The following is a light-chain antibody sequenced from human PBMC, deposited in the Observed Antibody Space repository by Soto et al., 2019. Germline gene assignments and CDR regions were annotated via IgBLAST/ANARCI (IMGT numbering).Light chain of an antibody. CDR2: SDD. J-gene: IGLJ3*02. Sequence: QSVLTQPPSASGTPGQRVTISCSGRSSNIGSNSVNWYQHLPGTAPKLLIYSDDRRPSGVPDRFSGSRSGTSASLAISGLQSEDEAEYHCAAWDDSVNAPVFGGGTKLTDL. CDR1: SSNIGSNS. V-gene: IGLV1-44*01. CDR3: AAWDDSVNAPV.